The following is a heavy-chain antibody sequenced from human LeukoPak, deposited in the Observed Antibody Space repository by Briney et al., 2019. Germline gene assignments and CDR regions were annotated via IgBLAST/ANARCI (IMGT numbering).Heavy chain of an antibody. CDR2: INHGGST. Sequence: SETLSLTCAVYGGSLSAYYWTWIRQPPGKGLEWIGEINHGGSTNYNPSLKSRVTISVDTSKNQFSLKLSSVTAADTAVYYCARDGVVAWFDPWGQGTLVTVSS. J-gene: IGHJ5*02. CDR3: ARDGVVAWFDP. V-gene: IGHV4-34*01. D-gene: IGHD2-2*01. CDR1: GGSLSAYY.